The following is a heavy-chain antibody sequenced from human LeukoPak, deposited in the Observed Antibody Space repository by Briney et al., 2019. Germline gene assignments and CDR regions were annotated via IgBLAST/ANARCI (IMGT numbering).Heavy chain of an antibody. J-gene: IGHJ3*02. CDR2: ISYDGGNK. Sequence: GGSLRLSCAASGFIFSNYAMNWVRQAPGKGLEWVAVISYDGGNKYYADSVKGRFTISRDNSKNTLYLQMNSLRAEDTAVYYCAKNRYSGYDDAFDIWGQGTMVTVSS. CDR3: AKNRYSGYDDAFDI. V-gene: IGHV3-30-3*02. D-gene: IGHD5-12*01. CDR1: GFIFSNYA.